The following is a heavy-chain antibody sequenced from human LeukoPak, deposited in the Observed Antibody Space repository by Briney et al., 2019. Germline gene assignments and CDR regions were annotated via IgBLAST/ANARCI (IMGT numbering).Heavy chain of an antibody. CDR3: ARQTVNTAGDYFDF. D-gene: IGHD5-18*01. CDR2: IFPDDSDT. CDR1: GYTFTTYW. J-gene: IGHJ4*02. Sequence: GESLKISFKGSGYTFTTYWTGWVRQMPGKGLEWMGIIFPDDSDTRYSPSFQGQVTISADKSISTAYLQWSSLKASDTAVYYCARQTVNTAGDYFDFWGQGTLVTASS. V-gene: IGHV5-51*01.